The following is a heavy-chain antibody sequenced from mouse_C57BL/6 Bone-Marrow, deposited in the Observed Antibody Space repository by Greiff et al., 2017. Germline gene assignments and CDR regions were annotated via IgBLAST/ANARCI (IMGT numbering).Heavy chain of an antibody. J-gene: IGHJ3*01. V-gene: IGHV1-63*01. D-gene: IGHD2-4*01. Sequence: QVQLKQSGAELVRPGTSVKMSCKASGYTFTNYWIGWAKQRPGHGLEWIGDIYPGGGYTNYNEKFKGKATLTADKSSSTAYMQFSSLTSEDSAIYYCARDYDYDRFAYWGQGTLVTVSA. CDR1: GYTFTNYW. CDR2: IYPGGGYT. CDR3: ARDYDYDRFAY.